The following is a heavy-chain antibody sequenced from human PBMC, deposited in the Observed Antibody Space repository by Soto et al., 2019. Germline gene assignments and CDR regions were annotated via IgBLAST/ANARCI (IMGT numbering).Heavy chain of an antibody. CDR1: GGSISSGGYY. D-gene: IGHD6-13*01. CDR2: IYYSGST. V-gene: IGHV4-31*03. CDR3: ARDSSAAGRYYYYGMDV. J-gene: IGHJ6*02. Sequence: SETLSLTCTVSGGSISSGGYYWSWIRQHPGKGLEWIGYIYYSGSTYYNPSLKSRVTISVDTSKNQFSLKLSSVTAADTAVYYCARDSSAAGRYYYYGMDVWGQGTTVTVSS.